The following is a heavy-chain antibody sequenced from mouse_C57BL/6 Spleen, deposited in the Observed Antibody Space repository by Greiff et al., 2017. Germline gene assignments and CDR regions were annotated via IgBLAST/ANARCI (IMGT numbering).Heavy chain of an antibody. CDR2: INYDGSST. CDR1: GFTFSDYY. J-gene: IGHJ2*01. Sequence: EVQVVESAGGLVQPGSSMKLSCTASGFTFSDYYMAWVRQVPEKGLEWVANINYDGSSTYYLDSLKSRFIISRDNAKNILYLQMSSLKSEDTATYYCARDRGPFDYWGQGTTLTVSS. CDR3: ARDRGPFDY. V-gene: IGHV5-16*01.